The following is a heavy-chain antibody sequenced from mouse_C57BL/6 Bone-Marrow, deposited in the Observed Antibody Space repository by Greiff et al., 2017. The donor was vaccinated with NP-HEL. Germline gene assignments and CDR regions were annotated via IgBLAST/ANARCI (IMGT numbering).Heavy chain of an antibody. CDR2: IDPANGNT. CDR3: ARRVTTVVAGGYFDV. CDR1: GFNIKNTY. J-gene: IGHJ1*03. Sequence: VQLQQSVAELVRPGASVKLSCTASGFNIKNTYMHWVKQRPEQGLEWIGRIDPANGNTKYAPKFQGKATITADTSSNTAYLQLSSLTSEDTAIYYGARRVTTVVAGGYFDVWGTGTTVTVSS. D-gene: IGHD1-1*01. V-gene: IGHV14-3*01.